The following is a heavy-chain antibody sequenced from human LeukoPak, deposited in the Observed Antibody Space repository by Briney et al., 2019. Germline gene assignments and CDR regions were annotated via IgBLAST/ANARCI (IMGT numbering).Heavy chain of an antibody. V-gene: IGHV3-66*01. CDR2: IYSGGST. J-gene: IGHJ4*02. D-gene: IGHD3-22*01. CDR3: ARDTPGHYYDSSGSLI. CDR1: GFTVSSNY. Sequence: PGGSLRLSCAASGFTVSSNYMSWVRQAPGKGLEWVSVIYSGGSTYYADSVKGRFTISRDNSKNTLYLQMNSLRAEDTAVYYCARDTPGHYYDSSGSLIWGQGTLVTVSS.